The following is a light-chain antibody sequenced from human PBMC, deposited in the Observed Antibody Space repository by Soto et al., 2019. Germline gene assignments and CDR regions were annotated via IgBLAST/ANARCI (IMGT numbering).Light chain of an antibody. J-gene: IGKJ2*01. CDR2: WAS. Sequence: DIVMTQSPDSLAVSLGERATINCNSSQSVLYSSNSKSSLAWYQQKPGQPPNLLIYWASSRESGVPDRFSGSVSGTDFTLTISSLQAEDVAVYFCLQYYTTPYTFGQGTKVEIK. V-gene: IGKV4-1*01. CDR3: LQYYTTPYT. CDR1: QSVLYSSNSKSS.